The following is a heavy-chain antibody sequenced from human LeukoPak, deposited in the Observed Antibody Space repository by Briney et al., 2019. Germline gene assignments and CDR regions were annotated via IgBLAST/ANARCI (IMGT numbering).Heavy chain of an antibody. D-gene: IGHD3-22*01. J-gene: IGHJ1*01. V-gene: IGHV3-15*01. CDR1: GFTFTNAW. Sequence: GGSLRLSCAASGFTFTNAWMSWVRQAPGKGLEWVGRIKSKTDGGTTDYAAPVKGRFTISRDDSKNTLYLQMNSLKTEDTAVYYCTTGYYYDSSGYHSWGQGTLVTVSS. CDR3: TTGYYYDSSGYHS. CDR2: IKSKTDGGTT.